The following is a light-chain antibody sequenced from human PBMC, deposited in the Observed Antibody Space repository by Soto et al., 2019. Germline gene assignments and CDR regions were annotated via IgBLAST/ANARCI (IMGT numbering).Light chain of an antibody. CDR3: SSYTSSTPLV. CDR1: SSDVGAYSY. Sequence: QSALTQPASVSGSPGQSITISCTGTSSDVGAYSYVSWYQQHPGKAPKLIIYDVSNRPSGVSNRFSGSKSGNTASLTISGLQAEDEDDYYGSSYTSSTPLVFGGGTKLPVL. V-gene: IGLV2-14*01. CDR2: DVS. J-gene: IGLJ2*01.